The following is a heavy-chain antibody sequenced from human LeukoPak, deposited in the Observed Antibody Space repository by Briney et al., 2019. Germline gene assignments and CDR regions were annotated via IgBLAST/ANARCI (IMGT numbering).Heavy chain of an antibody. J-gene: IGHJ4*02. CDR3: ARDKRVGAEFDY. Sequence: SETLSLTCTVSGGSISSYYWSWIRQPPGKGLEWIGYIYYSGSTNYNPSLKSRVTISVDTSKNQFSLKLSSVTAADTAVYYCARDKRVGAEFDYWGQGTLVTVSS. D-gene: IGHD1-26*01. CDR1: GGSISSYY. CDR2: IYYSGST. V-gene: IGHV4-59*01.